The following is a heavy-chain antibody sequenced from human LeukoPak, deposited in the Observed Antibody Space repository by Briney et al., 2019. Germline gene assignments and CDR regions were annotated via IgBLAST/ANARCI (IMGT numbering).Heavy chain of an antibody. V-gene: IGHV4-39*07. CDR2: IYYSGST. CDR3: ARVMRGVIAARPLAYWFDP. J-gene: IGHJ5*02. Sequence: KPSETLSLTCTVSGGSISSSSYYWGWIRQPPGKGLEWIGSIYYSGSTYYNPSLKSRVTISVDTSKNQFSLKLSSVTAADTAVYYCARVMRGVIAARPLAYWFDPWGQGTLVTVSS. D-gene: IGHD6-6*01. CDR1: GGSISSSSYY.